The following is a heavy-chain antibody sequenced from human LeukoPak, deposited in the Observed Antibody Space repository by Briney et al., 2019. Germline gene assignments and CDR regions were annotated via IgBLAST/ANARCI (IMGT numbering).Heavy chain of an antibody. J-gene: IGHJ4*02. V-gene: IGHV3-23*01. CDR3: AKHPELYLKILDY. CDR1: GFTFTSYA. CDR2: ISGSGGST. D-gene: IGHD1-1*01. Sequence: PGGSLRLSCAASGFTFTSYAMSWVRQAPGKGLEWVSAISGSGGSTYYADPVKGRFTISRDNSKNTLYLQMNSLRAEDTAVYYCAKHPELYLKILDYWGQGTLVTVSS.